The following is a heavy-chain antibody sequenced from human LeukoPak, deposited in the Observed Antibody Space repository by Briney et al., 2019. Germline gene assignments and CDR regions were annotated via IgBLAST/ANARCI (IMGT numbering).Heavy chain of an antibody. CDR2: VFYTGST. CDR1: GGSIYSSSYY. V-gene: IGHV4-39*01. CDR3: ARGIQLWLNWFDP. Sequence: SETLSLTCTVSGGSIYSSSYYWGWIRQPPGKGLEWIVSVFYTGSTSYNPSLKSRVTISVDTSKNQFSLKLSSVTAADTAVYYCARGIQLWLNWFDPWGQGTLVTVSS. J-gene: IGHJ5*02. D-gene: IGHD5-18*01.